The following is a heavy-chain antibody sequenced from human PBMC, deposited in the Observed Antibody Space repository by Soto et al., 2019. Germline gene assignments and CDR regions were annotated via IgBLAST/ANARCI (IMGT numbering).Heavy chain of an antibody. J-gene: IGHJ5*02. CDR1: GYTFTCSF. D-gene: IGHD3-16*01. V-gene: IGHV1-2*02. CDR2: IHPNSGAT. CDR3: VRGGGTSLDPPP. Sequence: ASVTVSCPASGYTFTCSFLDLVRKAPGEGLEWMGWIHPNSGATKYAPKFQGRVTMTRDTSNRTAYLELSRLTSDDTAIYYCVRGGGTSLDPPPWGRGTPVTVSS.